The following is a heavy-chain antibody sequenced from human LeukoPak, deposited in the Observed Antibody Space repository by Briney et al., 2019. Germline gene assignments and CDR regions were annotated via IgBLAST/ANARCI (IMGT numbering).Heavy chain of an antibody. CDR3: ARDVYYDTPGGRDYYYGMDV. J-gene: IGHJ6*02. Sequence: SQTLSLTCTVSGGSISSSSYYWSWIRQPPGKGLEWIGYIYYSGSTNYNPSLKSRVTISVDTSKNQFSLKLSSVTAADTAVYYCARDVYYDTPGGRDYYYGMDVWGQGTTVTVSS. CDR2: IYYSGST. D-gene: IGHD3-22*01. CDR1: GGSISSSSYY. V-gene: IGHV4-61*01.